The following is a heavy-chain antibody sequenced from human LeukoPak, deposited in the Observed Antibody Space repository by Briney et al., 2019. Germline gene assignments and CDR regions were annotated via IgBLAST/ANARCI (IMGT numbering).Heavy chain of an antibody. CDR3: AKSGAIVPAARMSGMDV. CDR1: GFTFSSYA. CDR2: ISGSGGST. V-gene: IGHV3-23*01. D-gene: IGHD2-2*01. Sequence: GESLRLSCAASGFTFSSYAMSWVRQAPGKGLEWVSAISGSGGSTYYADSVKGRFTISRDNSKNTLYLQMNSLRAEDTAVYYCAKSGAIVPAARMSGMDVWGQGTTVTVSS. J-gene: IGHJ6*02.